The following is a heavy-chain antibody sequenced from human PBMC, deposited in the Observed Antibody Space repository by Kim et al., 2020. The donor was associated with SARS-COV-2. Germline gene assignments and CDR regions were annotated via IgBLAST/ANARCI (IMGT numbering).Heavy chain of an antibody. CDR3: ARDLSFGELLFPYYYYGMDV. Sequence: GGSLRLSCAASGFTFSSYEMNWVRQAPGKGLEWVSYISSSGSTIYYADSVKGRFTISRDNAKNSLYLQMNSLSAEDTAVYYCARDLSFGELLFPYYYYGMDVWGQGTTVTVSS. J-gene: IGHJ6*02. CDR2: ISSSGSTI. D-gene: IGHD3-10*01. V-gene: IGHV3-48*03. CDR1: GFTFSSYE.